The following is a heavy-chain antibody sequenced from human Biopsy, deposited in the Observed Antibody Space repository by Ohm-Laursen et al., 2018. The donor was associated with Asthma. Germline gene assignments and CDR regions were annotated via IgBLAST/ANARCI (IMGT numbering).Heavy chain of an antibody. D-gene: IGHD6-19*01. V-gene: IGHV1-24*01. CDR2: HDHEEGGT. CDR3: ARCQVGYSSGWSLLLKKIYYSGMDV. J-gene: IGHJ6*02. CDR1: GYSLTDLS. Sequence: GASVKVSCKISGYSLTDLSMHWVRQAPGQGLKWMGGHDHEEGGTVNAWRFQGRVTMTEDTSTDTAYMEVTSLRSEDTAIYYCARCQVGYSSGWSLLLKKIYYSGMDVWGQGTAVTVSS.